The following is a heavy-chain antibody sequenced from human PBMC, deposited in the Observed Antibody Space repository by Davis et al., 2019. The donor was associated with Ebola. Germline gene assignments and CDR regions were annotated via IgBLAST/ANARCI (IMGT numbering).Heavy chain of an antibody. CDR1: GGSISSSSYY. J-gene: IGHJ4*02. D-gene: IGHD5-24*01. V-gene: IGHV4-39*01. CDR3: AVFRWLQIDY. Sequence: SETLSLTCTVSGGSISSSSYYWGWIRQPPGKGLEWIGSIYYSGSTYYNPSLKSRVTISVDTSKNQFSLKLSSVTAADTAVYYCAVFRWLQIDYWGQGTLVTVSS. CDR2: IYYSGST.